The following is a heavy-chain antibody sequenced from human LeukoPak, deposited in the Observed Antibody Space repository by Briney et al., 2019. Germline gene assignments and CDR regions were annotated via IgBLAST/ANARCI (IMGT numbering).Heavy chain of an antibody. CDR2: IYYSVST. Sequence: KPSETLSLTCTVSGGSLSSGSYYWSWIRQPPGKGLEWIGYIYYSVSTNYNRSLKSRVTISVDTSKNQFSLKLSSVTAADTAVYYCARSPFLSGVDYWGQGTLVTVSS. V-gene: IGHV4-61*01. J-gene: IGHJ4*02. D-gene: IGHD3-10*01. CDR1: GGSLSSGSYY. CDR3: ARSPFLSGVDY.